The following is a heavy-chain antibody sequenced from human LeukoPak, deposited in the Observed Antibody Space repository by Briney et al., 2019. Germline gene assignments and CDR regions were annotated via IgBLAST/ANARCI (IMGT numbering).Heavy chain of an antibody. Sequence: GGSLRLSCAASGFTFSSYAMHWVRQAPGKGLEGVAVISYDGSNKYYADSVKGRFTISRDNSKNTLYLQMNSLRAEDTAVYYCARDGSGSYSYYFDYWGQGTLVTVSS. V-gene: IGHV3-30-3*01. CDR1: GFTFSSYA. CDR3: ARDGSGSYSYYFDY. J-gene: IGHJ4*02. CDR2: ISYDGSNK. D-gene: IGHD1-26*01.